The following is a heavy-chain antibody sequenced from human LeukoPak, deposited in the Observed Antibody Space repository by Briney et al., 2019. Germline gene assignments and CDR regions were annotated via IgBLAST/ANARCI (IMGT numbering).Heavy chain of an antibody. CDR2: IYYSGST. D-gene: IGHD4-17*01. J-gene: IGHJ6*03. Sequence: PSETLSLTCTVSGGSISTFYWNWIRQPPGKGLEWIGYIYYSGSTNYNPSLKSRVTISVDTSKNQFSLKLSSVTAADTAVYYCARHPVTGNYYYYYYMGVWGKGTTVTVSS. V-gene: IGHV4-59*01. CDR3: ARHPVTGNYYYYYYMGV. CDR1: GGSISTFY.